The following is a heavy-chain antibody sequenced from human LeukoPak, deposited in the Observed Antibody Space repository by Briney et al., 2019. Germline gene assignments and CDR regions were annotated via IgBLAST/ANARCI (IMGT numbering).Heavy chain of an antibody. D-gene: IGHD3-22*01. Sequence: RAEGRLPVWCQGSGSSCTRYCVGEGRQVRGKGGGWMGIIYPGDSDTRYSPSFQGQVTISADKSISTAYLQWTSLKASDTAMYYCARGYSGYSTDYWGQGTLVTVSS. CDR1: GSSCTRYC. V-gene: IGHV5-51*01. CDR2: IYPGDSDT. CDR3: ARGYSGYSTDY. J-gene: IGHJ4*02.